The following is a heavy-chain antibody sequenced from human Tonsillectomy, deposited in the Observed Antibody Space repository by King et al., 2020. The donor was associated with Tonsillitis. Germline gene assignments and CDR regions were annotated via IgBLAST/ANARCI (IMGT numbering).Heavy chain of an antibody. Sequence: VQLVESGGGVVQPGRSLRLSCAASGFTFSYHTMFWVRQAPGKGLEWVALISYDGSKKSYADSVKGRFTISRDNVKNTLYLQMNSLRGADTAVYYCARANFYDSSHFDYWGQGTLVTVSS. CDR1: GFTFSYHT. V-gene: IGHV3-30-3*01. J-gene: IGHJ4*02. D-gene: IGHD3-22*01. CDR2: ISYDGSKK. CDR3: ARANFYDSSHFDY.